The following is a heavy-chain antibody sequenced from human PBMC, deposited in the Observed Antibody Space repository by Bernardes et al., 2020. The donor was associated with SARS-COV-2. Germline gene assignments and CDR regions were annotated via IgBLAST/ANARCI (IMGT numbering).Heavy chain of an antibody. CDR3: ARDLVRRASSGWTYYYYGMDV. J-gene: IGHJ6*02. CDR2: ISAYNGNT. CDR1: GYTFTSYG. D-gene: IGHD6-19*01. Sequence: ASVKVSCKASGYTFTSYGISWVRQAPGQGLEWMGWISAYNGNTNYAQKLQGRVTMTTDTSTSTAYMELRSLRAEDTAVYYCARDLVRRASSGWTYYYYGMDVWGQGTTVTVSS. V-gene: IGHV1-18*04.